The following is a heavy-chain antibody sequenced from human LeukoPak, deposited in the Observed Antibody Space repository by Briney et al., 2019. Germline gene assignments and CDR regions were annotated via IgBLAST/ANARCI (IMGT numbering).Heavy chain of an antibody. CDR1: GGSISSYF. CDR2: IYYSGST. CDR3: ARHREDWGFDS. Sequence: SETLSLTCTVSGGSISSYFWNWIWQPPGTGLEWIGYIYYSGSTNYNPSLNSRVTISVDTSKNQFSLKLSSVTAADTAVYYCARHREDWGFDSWGQGTLVTVSP. J-gene: IGHJ4*02. D-gene: IGHD7-27*01. V-gene: IGHV4-59*08.